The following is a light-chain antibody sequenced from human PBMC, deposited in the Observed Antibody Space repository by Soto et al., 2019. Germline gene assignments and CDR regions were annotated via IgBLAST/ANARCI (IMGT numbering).Light chain of an antibody. Sequence: EVVLTQSPGTLSLSPGERATLSCRASLSVSSHLAWYQQKPGQTPRLLIYDASNRATGIPARFSGSGSGTEFTLTISSLEPEDFAVYYCQQRSTFGQGTKLEIK. J-gene: IGKJ2*01. V-gene: IGKV3-11*01. CDR3: QQRST. CDR2: DAS. CDR1: LSVSSH.